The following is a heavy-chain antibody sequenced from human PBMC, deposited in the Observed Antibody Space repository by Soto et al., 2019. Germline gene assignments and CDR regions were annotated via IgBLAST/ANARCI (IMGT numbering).Heavy chain of an antibody. Sequence: SETLSLTCTVSGGSFTNYYWSWIRQPPGRGLEWIGYIYNTGSTNYNPSLKSRVTISVDTSRNQFSLKLISVTTADTAVYFCAREGNLGRWIQPLDSWGQGTLVTVSS. V-gene: IGHV4-59*01. D-gene: IGHD2-2*03. CDR3: AREGNLGRWIQPLDS. CDR2: IYNTGST. CDR1: GGSFTNYY. J-gene: IGHJ4*02.